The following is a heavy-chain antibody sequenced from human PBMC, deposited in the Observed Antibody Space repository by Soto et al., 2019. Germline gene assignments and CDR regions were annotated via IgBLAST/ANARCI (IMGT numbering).Heavy chain of an antibody. Sequence: GVSVKVYCKASGYAINSYGIGWLRQAPRQGLEWMGWISAYNGNTNYAQKLQGRVTMTTDTSTSTAYMELRSLRSDDTAVYYCARDLGLNRDYYGMDVWGQGTTVTVSS. V-gene: IGHV1-18*01. J-gene: IGHJ6*02. CDR2: ISAYNGNT. D-gene: IGHD3-3*01. CDR3: ARDLGLNRDYYGMDV. CDR1: GYAINSYG.